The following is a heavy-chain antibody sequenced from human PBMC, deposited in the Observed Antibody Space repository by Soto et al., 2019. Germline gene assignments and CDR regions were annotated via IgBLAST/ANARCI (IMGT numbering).Heavy chain of an antibody. Sequence: PGGSLRLSCAASGFIFSNYAMTWVRQAPGKGLECVSIISSSGLSSYYADSVKGQFTISRDNSKDTLYLQMNGLRAEDSAVYYCAKGSSVAGWFQYNYMDVWGKGTTVTVSS. J-gene: IGHJ6*03. D-gene: IGHD6-19*01. CDR1: GFIFSNYA. CDR3: AKGSSVAGWFQYNYMDV. V-gene: IGHV3-23*01. CDR2: ISSSGLSS.